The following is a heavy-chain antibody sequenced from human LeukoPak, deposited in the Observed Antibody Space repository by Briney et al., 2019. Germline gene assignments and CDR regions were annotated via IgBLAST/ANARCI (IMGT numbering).Heavy chain of an antibody. J-gene: IGHJ4*02. Sequence: GGSLRLSCAASGFTFSSYAMSWVRQAPGKGLEWVSAISGSGGGTYYADSVKGRFTISRDNSKNTLYLQMNSLRAEDTAVYYCAKGHYYDSSGYYHYWGQGTLVTVSS. CDR3: AKGHYYDSSGYYHY. CDR2: ISGSGGGT. V-gene: IGHV3-23*01. CDR1: GFTFSSYA. D-gene: IGHD3-22*01.